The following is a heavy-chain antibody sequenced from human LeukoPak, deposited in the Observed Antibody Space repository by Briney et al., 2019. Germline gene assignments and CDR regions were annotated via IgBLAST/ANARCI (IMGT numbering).Heavy chain of an antibody. J-gene: IGHJ6*02. CDR1: DGSISSSSYY. CDR3: TRRATYYGMDV. CDR2: IYYSGTT. Sequence: KPSETLSLTCTVSDGSISSSSYYWGWIRQPPGKGLEWIGYIYYSGTTNYNPSLKSRVTISADTSKNQFSLKLSSVTAADTAVYYCTRRATYYGMDVWGQGTTVTVSS. V-gene: IGHV4-61*05.